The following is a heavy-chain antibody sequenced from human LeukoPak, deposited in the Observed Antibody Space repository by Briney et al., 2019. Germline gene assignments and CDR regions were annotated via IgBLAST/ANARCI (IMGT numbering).Heavy chain of an antibody. D-gene: IGHD2-2*02. CDR1: GGSISSYY. CDR2: IYYSGST. CDR3: ARLAIRPYNWFDP. J-gene: IGHJ5*02. V-gene: IGHV4-59*08. Sequence: SETLSLACTVSGGSISSYYWSWIRQPPGKGPEWIGYIYYSGSTNYNPSPKSRVTISVDTSKNQFSLKLSSVTAADTAVYYCARLAIRPYNWFDPWGQGTLVTVSS.